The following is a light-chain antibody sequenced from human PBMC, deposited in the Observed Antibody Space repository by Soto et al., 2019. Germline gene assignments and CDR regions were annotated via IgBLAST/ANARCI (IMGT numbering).Light chain of an antibody. CDR2: AAS. CDR1: QGISSY. Sequence: IQLTQSPSSLSASVGDRVTVTCRASQGISSYLAWYQQQPGKAPKLLIYAASTLQRGVSSRFSGSGSGTDFXLTISSLQPEDFATYYCQQLNSYPPTFGQGTKLEIK. CDR3: QQLNSYPPT. J-gene: IGKJ2*01. V-gene: IGKV1-9*01.